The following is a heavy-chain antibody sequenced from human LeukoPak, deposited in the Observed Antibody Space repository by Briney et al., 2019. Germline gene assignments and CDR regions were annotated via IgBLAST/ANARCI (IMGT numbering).Heavy chain of an antibody. D-gene: IGHD3-3*01. CDR2: INPHTGAA. V-gene: IGHV1-2*02. Sequence: ASVKVSCKVSGYTFIENYIHWVRQAPGQGLEWMGLINPHTGAANYSQKFQGRVTMTRDTSISTAYMYLTRLRFDDTAVYYCAGGKSGYSPWGQGTPVTVSS. J-gene: IGHJ4*02. CDR1: GYTFIENY. CDR3: AGGKSGYSP.